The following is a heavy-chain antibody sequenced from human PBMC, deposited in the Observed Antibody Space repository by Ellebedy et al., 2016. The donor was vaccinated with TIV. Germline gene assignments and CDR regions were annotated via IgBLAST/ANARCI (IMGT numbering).Heavy chain of an antibody. Sequence: PGGSLRLSCAASGLTFSSHAMSWVRQAPGKGLEWVSSISCSGDNTYYADSVKGRFTISRDNSKNTLSLQMNSLRAGDTAVYYCARDPVGVGPAFDIWGQGTIVTVSS. J-gene: IGHJ3*02. CDR1: GLTFSSHA. D-gene: IGHD4-23*01. V-gene: IGHV3-23*01. CDR2: ISCSGDNT. CDR3: ARDPVGVGPAFDI.